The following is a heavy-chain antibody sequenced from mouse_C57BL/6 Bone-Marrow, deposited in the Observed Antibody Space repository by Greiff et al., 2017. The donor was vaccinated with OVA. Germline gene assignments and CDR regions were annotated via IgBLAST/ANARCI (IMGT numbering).Heavy chain of an antibody. CDR2: INPSSGYT. V-gene: IGHV1-4*01. J-gene: IGHJ2*01. CDR3: ARLTLRSFPYYFDY. Sequence: QVQLQQSGAELARPGASVKMSCKASGYTFTSYTMHWVKQRPGQGLEWIGYINPSSGYTKYNQKFKDKATLTADKSSSTAYMQLSSLTSEDSAVYYCARLTLRSFPYYFDYWGQGTTLTVSS. D-gene: IGHD1-1*01. CDR1: GYTFTSYT.